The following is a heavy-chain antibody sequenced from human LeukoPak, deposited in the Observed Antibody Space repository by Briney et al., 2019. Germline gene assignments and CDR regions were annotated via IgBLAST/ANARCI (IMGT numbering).Heavy chain of an antibody. CDR1: GFTFSSYD. Sequence: GGSLRLSCAASGFTFSSYDMSWVRQAPGKGLEWVSGFGDGGGSTYYADSVNGRFTISRDNSKNMLYLQMNSLRAEDTAVYYCAELGITMIGGVWGKGTTVTISS. D-gene: IGHD3-10*02. CDR2: FGDGGGST. V-gene: IGHV3-23*01. J-gene: IGHJ6*04. CDR3: AELGITMIGGV.